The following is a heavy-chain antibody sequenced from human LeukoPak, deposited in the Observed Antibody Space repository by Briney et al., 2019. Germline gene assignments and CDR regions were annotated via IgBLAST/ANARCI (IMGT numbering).Heavy chain of an antibody. J-gene: IGHJ6*01. CDR3: HLSRSSSSWWRDYYFYGMDV. V-gene: IGHV3-30*03. CDR1: GFTFSSYG. CDR2: ISYDGSNK. Sequence: GGSLRLSCAASGFTFSSYGMHWVRQAPGKGLGWVAVISYDGSNKYYADSVKGRFTISRDNSKNTLYLQINSLRAEDTTVYYCHLSRSSSSWWRDYYFYGMDVWGKGTTVTVSS. D-gene: IGHD6-13*01.